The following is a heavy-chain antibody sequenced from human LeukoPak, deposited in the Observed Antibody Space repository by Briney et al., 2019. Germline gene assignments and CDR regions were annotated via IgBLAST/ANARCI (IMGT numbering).Heavy chain of an antibody. J-gene: IGHJ4*02. D-gene: IGHD6-6*01. CDR3: ARTLTAMYSSSSVFDY. CDR2: IYHSGST. V-gene: IGHV4-38-2*02. CDR1: GYSISSGYY. Sequence: PSETLSLTCTVSGYSISSGYYWGWIRQPPGKGLEWIGSIYHSGSTYYNPSLKSRVTISVDTSKNQFSLKLSSVTAADTAVYYCARTLTAMYSSSSVFDYWGQGTLVTVSS.